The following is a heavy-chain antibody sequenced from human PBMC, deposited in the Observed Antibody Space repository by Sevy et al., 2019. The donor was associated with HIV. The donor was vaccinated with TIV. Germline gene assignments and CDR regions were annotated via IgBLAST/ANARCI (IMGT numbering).Heavy chain of an antibody. V-gene: IGHV4-34*01. J-gene: IGHJ4*02. Sequence: SETLSLTCAVYGGSFSGYYWSWIRQPPGKGLEWIGEINHSGSTNYNPSLKSRVTISVDTSKNQFSLKLGSVTAADTAVYYCARWQSEPNRGGATKDYFDYWGQGTLVTVSS. CDR3: ARWQSEPNRGGATKDYFDY. CDR1: GGSFSGYY. CDR2: INHSGST. D-gene: IGHD1-26*01.